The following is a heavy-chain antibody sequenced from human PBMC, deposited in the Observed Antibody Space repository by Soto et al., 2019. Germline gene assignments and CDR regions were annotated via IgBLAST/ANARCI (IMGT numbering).Heavy chain of an antibody. J-gene: IGHJ6*02. D-gene: IGHD5-18*01. V-gene: IGHV3-30*18. Sequence: QVQLVESGGGVVQPGRSLRLSCAASGFTFSSYGMHWVRQAPGKGLEWVAVISYDGSNKYYADSVKGRFTISRDNSKNTLYLQMNSLRAEDTAVYYCAKDLDTATNYYCGMDVWGQGTTVTVSS. CDR3: AKDLDTATNYYCGMDV. CDR2: ISYDGSNK. CDR1: GFTFSSYG.